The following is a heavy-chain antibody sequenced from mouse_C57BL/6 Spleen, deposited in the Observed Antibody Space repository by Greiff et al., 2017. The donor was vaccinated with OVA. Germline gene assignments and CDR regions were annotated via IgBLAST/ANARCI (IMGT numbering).Heavy chain of an antibody. V-gene: IGHV1-53*01. D-gene: IGHD1-1*01. CDR1: GYTFTSYW. CDR3: ARWGTTVVGDSYWYFDV. CDR2: INPSNGGT. J-gene: IGHJ1*03. Sequence: QVQLQQPGTELVKPGASVKLSCKASGYTFTSYWMHWVKQRPGQGLEWIGNINPSNGGTNYNEKFKSKATLTVDKSSSTAYMQLSSLTSEDTAIYYCARWGTTVVGDSYWYFDVWGTGTTVTVSS.